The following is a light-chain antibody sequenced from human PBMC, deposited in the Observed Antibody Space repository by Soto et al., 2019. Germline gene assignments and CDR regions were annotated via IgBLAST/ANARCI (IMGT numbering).Light chain of an antibody. CDR3: QQSYRAPT. CDR2: AAS. V-gene: IGKV1-39*01. J-gene: IGKJ4*01. CDR1: QPINIY. Sequence: DIQMTQSPSSLSASVGDRVTITCRTSQPINIYLNWYQHKPGKASKLLIYAASSLQSGVPSRVSGSSSGADSTLTISSLLPEDFADYYCQQSYRAPTFGGGTKVEIK.